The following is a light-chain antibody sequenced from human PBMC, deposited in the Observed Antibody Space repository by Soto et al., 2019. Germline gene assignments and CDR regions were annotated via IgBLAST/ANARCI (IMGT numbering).Light chain of an antibody. Sequence: DIQLTQSPSSLSASVGDRVTITCQSSQALTKNLNWYQQKPGKAPKLLTYDASNLEAGVPSRFSGSGSVTDFTFTISILQPEDFATYYCQYHDNLPRLTFRIATKVAIK. CDR1: QALTKN. CDR3: QYHDNLPRLT. CDR2: DAS. V-gene: IGKV1-33*01. J-gene: IGKJ4*01.